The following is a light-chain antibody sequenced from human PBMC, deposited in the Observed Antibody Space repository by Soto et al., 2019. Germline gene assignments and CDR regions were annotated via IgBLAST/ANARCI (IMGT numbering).Light chain of an antibody. CDR1: HRVKSY. CDR2: GAS. V-gene: IGKV3-15*01. J-gene: IGKJ1*01. Sequence: EIVMTQSPANLYVSPGERATLSCRASHRVKSYLAWYQQKPGQAPRVLIYGASTRATGIPARFSGSGSGTEFTLTISSLQPDDFATYYCQHYNSYSEAFGQGTKVDIK. CDR3: QHYNSYSEA.